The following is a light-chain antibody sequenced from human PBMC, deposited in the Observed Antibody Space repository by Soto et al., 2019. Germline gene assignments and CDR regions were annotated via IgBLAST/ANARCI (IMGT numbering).Light chain of an antibody. CDR3: QKYNSAPWT. V-gene: IGKV1-27*01. J-gene: IGKJ1*01. CDR2: AAS. CDR1: QGISNF. Sequence: DIPMTQSPSSLSASVGDRVTISCRASQGISNFLAWHQQKPGKVPKLLIYAASTLQSGVPSRFSGSGSGTDFTLTITSLQPEDVATYYCQKYNSAPWTFGQGTKLEIK.